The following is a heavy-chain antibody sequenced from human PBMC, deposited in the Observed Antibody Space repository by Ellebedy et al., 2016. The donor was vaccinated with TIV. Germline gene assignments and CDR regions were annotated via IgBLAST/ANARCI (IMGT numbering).Heavy chain of an antibody. V-gene: IGHV4-34*01. Sequence: SETLSLXXAVSGSSFSHYYRSWIRQPPGKGLEWIGEINHSGSTNYNPSLKSRFTITVDTSKNQFSLKLNTVTAADTAFYYCARGRGGTYSIPFDYWGQGTLVTVSS. D-gene: IGHD1-26*01. CDR3: ARGRGGTYSIPFDY. CDR1: GSSFSHYY. J-gene: IGHJ4*02. CDR2: INHSGST.